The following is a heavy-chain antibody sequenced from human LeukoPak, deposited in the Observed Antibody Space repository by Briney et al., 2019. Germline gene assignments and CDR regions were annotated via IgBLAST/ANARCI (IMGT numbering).Heavy chain of an antibody. Sequence: PGGSLRLSCAASGFTVSSNYMSRVRQAPGKGLEWVSVIYSGGSTYYADSVKGRFTISRDNSKNTLYLQMNSLRAEDTAVYYCARGFREKSFYYFDYWGQGTLVTVSS. J-gene: IGHJ4*02. CDR3: ARGFREKSFYYFDY. CDR2: IYSGGST. V-gene: IGHV3-53*01. CDR1: GFTVSSNY. D-gene: IGHD3-10*01.